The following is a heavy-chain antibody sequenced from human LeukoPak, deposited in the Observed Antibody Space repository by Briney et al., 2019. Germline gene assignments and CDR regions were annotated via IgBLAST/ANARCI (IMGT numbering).Heavy chain of an antibody. CDR2: IIPILGIA. CDR1: GGTFSSYA. J-gene: IGHJ4*02. Sequence: SVKVSCKASGGTFSSYAISWVRQAPGQGLEWMGRIIPILGIANYAQKFQGRVTLTTDTSTSTAYLELRSLISDDTAVYYCARDTGYSSGWGFDYWGQGTLVTVSS. D-gene: IGHD6-19*01. V-gene: IGHV1-69*04. CDR3: ARDTGYSSGWGFDY.